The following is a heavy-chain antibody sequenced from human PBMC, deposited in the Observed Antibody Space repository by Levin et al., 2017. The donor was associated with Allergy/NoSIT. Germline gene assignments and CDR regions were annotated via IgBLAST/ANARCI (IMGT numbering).Heavy chain of an antibody. CDR3: AKVYARYGQSAALNAMDV. D-gene: IGHD5-18*01. CDR1: GFTFSNYG. CDR2: ISYDGSNK. V-gene: IGHV3-30*18. Sequence: GESLKISCAASGFTFSNYGMHWVRQAPGKGLEWVALISYDGSNKDYGDSVKGRFTISRDNSKKTLYLQMNSLRAEDTAVYSCAKVYARYGQSAALNAMDVWGQGTTVTVSS. J-gene: IGHJ6*02.